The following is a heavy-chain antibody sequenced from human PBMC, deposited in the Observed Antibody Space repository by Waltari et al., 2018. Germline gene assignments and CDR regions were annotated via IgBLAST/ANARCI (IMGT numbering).Heavy chain of an antibody. CDR3: ASLYTVTTDY. D-gene: IGHD4-17*01. Sequence: EVKRVGSGGGLVQPGGSLRLSCAASGFTFISFWIGWVRQAPGKGLEWVANIKQDGSEKYYVDSVKGRFTISRDNAKNSLYLQMNSLRAEDTAVYYCASLYTVTTDYWGQGTLVTVSS. CDR2: IKQDGSEK. CDR1: GFTFISFW. V-gene: IGHV3-7*01. J-gene: IGHJ4*02.